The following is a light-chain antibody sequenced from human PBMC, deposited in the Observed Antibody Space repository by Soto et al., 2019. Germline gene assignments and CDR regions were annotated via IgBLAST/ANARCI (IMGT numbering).Light chain of an antibody. J-gene: IGLJ2*01. Sequence: QSALTQPASVSGSPGQSITISCTGTSSDVGGYNYVSWYQQHPGKAPKLMIYDVSNRPSGVSNRFSGSKSGNTASLTISGLQAEDEADYYCSSYTSRSTPWVVFGGGTKLTVL. V-gene: IGLV2-14*01. CDR3: SSYTSRSTPWVV. CDR2: DVS. CDR1: SSDVGGYNY.